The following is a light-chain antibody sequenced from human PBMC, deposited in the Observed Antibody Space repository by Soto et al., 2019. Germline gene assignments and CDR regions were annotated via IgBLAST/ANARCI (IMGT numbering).Light chain of an antibody. CDR2: DAS. J-gene: IGKJ1*01. V-gene: IGKV1-5*01. CDR3: QQYAGSPRT. Sequence: DIQMTQTPSTLYASLGDRVTITWRASQSISSWLAWYQQKPGKAPKLLIYDASSLESGVPSRFSGSGSGTEFTLTINRVEPEDFAVYFCQQYAGSPRTFCQGTKVDI. CDR1: QSISSW.